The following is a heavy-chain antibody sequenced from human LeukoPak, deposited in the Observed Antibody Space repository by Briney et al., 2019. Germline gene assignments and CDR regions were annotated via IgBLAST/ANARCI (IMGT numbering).Heavy chain of an antibody. V-gene: IGHV4-34*01. J-gene: IGHJ4*02. CDR3: ARGAKGYRQQLVQYYFDY. Sequence: SQTLSLTCAVYGGSFSGYYWSWIRQPPGKGLEWIGEINHSGSTNYNPSLKSRVTISVDTSKNQFSLKLGSVTAADTAVYYCARGAKGYRQQLVQYYFDYWGQGTLVTVSS. D-gene: IGHD6-13*01. CDR1: GGSFSGYY. CDR2: INHSGST.